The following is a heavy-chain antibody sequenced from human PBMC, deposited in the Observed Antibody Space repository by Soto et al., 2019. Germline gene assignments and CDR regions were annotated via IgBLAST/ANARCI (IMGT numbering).Heavy chain of an antibody. CDR1: GGTFSSYA. Sequence: QVQLVQSGAEVKKPGSSVKVSCKASGGTFSSYAISWVRQAPGQGLVWMGGIIPIFGTANYAQKFQGRVTITADKSTSTAYMELSSLRSEDTAVYYCARVMGSGYCSSTSCLYYYYGMDVWGQGTTFTVSS. CDR3: ARVMGSGYCSSTSCLYYYYGMDV. V-gene: IGHV1-69*06. CDR2: IIPIFGTA. J-gene: IGHJ6*02. D-gene: IGHD2-2*01.